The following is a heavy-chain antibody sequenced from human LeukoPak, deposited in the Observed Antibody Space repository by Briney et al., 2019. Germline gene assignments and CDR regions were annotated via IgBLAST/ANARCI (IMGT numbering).Heavy chain of an antibody. D-gene: IGHD4-17*01. CDR2: IRFTGSYI. CDR3: TRDIYGPGDY. V-gene: IGHV3-21*01. Sequence: GGSLRLSCVASGFTFSHYSMNWVRQAPGKGLEWVSSIRFTGSYIYYADSVKGRFTISRDDAKNLLSLQMISLRAEDTAVYYCTRDIYGPGDYWGQGTLVAVPS. CDR1: GFTFSHYS. J-gene: IGHJ4*02.